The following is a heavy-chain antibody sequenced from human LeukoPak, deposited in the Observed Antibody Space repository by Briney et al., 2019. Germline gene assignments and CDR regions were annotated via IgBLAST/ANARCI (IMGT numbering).Heavy chain of an antibody. V-gene: IGHV3-23*01. CDR2: ISGSGTGT. Sequence: AGGSLRLSCAASAFTFSSYAMSCVRQAPGKGPEWVSAISGSGTGTYYADSVKGRFTISRDNSKNTLYLQMNSLRAEDTAVYYCAKGRDGYNSYGYWGQGTLVTVSS. D-gene: IGHD5-24*01. J-gene: IGHJ4*02. CDR3: AKGRDGYNSYGY. CDR1: AFTFSSYA.